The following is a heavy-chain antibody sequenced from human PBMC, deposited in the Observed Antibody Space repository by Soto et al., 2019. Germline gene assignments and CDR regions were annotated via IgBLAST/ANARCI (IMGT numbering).Heavy chain of an antibody. Sequence: QLVQSGSEVKKPGSSVKVSCQASGGTFSGYVVTWVGQAPGQGLEWMGEFVPLFGTTNYAQRFWGRITITAEESTSTAYMELRTLRSDDTAVYYCATHGLGVSSPPYFDNWGQGTLVTVSS. CDR2: FVPLFGTT. CDR1: GGTFSGYV. V-gene: IGHV1-69*01. J-gene: IGHJ4*02. D-gene: IGHD3-16*01. CDR3: ATHGLGVSSPPYFDN.